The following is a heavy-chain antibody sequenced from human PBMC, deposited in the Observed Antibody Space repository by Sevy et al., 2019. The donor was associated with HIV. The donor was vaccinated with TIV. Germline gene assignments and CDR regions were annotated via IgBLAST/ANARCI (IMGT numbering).Heavy chain of an antibody. CDR1: GYSFTSYE. Sequence: ASVKVSCKASGYSFTSYEMEWVRQAPGQGLEWMGIINPSGGSTGYAQSFQGRVILTRDTSTDTVYMELNSLRSEDTAGYYCARLRSCGGDCYYFDYWGQGTLVTVSS. CDR2: INPSGGST. J-gene: IGHJ4*02. V-gene: IGHV1-46*01. D-gene: IGHD2-21*02. CDR3: ARLRSCGGDCYYFDY.